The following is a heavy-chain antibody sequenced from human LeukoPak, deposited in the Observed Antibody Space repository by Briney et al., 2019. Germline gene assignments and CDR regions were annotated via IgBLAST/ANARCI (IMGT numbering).Heavy chain of an antibody. CDR1: GYTFTSYG. CDR3: AMLDRGIVATNTGDY. Sequence: ASVKVSCKASGYTFTSYGISWVRQAPGQGLEWMGWISAYNGNTNYAQKLQGRVTMTTDTSTSTAYMELRSLRSDDTAVYYCAMLDRGIVATNTGDYWGQGTLVTVSS. D-gene: IGHD5-12*01. CDR2: ISAYNGNT. J-gene: IGHJ4*02. V-gene: IGHV1-18*01.